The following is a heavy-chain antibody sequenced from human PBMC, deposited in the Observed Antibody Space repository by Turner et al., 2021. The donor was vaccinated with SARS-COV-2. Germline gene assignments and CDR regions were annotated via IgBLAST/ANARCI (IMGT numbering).Heavy chain of an antibody. CDR3: AKGRGTLVRGVIIQGWGCNFDY. CDR2: IGRGSETR. CDR1: GFTFHDYA. V-gene: IGHV3-9*01. J-gene: IGHJ4*02. D-gene: IGHD3-10*01. Sequence: EVQLVESGGGLVQPGRSLRLPCAASGFTFHDYAMHWVRQVPGKGLGWVAGIGRGSETRDYADSAKSRFTISRDNAKNSLFLQMNRLRAEVTALYYCAKGRGTLVRGVIIQGWGCNFDYWGQGTLVTVSS.